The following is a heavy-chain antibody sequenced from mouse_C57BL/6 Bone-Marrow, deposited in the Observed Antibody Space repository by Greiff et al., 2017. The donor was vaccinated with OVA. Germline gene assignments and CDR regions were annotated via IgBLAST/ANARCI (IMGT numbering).Heavy chain of an antibody. CDR1: GYTFTSYW. CDR2: IHPNSGST. Sequence: QVQLQQPGAELVKPGASVQLSCKASGYTFTSYWMHWVKQRPGQGLEWIGMIHPNSGSTNYNEKFKSKATLTVDKSSSTAYMQLSSLTSEDSAVYYCANYDYDVDAMDYWGQGTSVTVSS. J-gene: IGHJ4*01. V-gene: IGHV1-64*01. CDR3: ANYDYDVDAMDY. D-gene: IGHD2-4*01.